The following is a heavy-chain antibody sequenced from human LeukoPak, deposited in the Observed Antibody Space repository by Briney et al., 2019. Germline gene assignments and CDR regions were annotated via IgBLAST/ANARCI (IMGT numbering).Heavy chain of an antibody. V-gene: IGHV5-51*01. CDR3: ARHLGGAYYDFWSGYSTIDY. J-gene: IGHJ4*02. CDR1: GYSFTSYW. CDR2: IYPGDSDT. D-gene: IGHD3-3*01. Sequence: GESLKISCKGSGYSFTSYWIGWVRQMPGKGLEWMGIIYPGDSDTRYSPSFQGQVTISADKSISTAYLQWSSLKASDTAVYYCARHLGGAYYDFWSGYSTIDYWGQGTLVTVSS.